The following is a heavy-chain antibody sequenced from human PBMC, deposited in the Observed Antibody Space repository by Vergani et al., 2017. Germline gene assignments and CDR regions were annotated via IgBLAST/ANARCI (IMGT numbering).Heavy chain of an antibody. J-gene: IGHJ4*02. V-gene: IGHV1-2*06. CDR1: GVTFTSYH. CDR3: ARVMVGCSRTNCFADH. CDR2: NDPNSVDT. Sequence: QVQLVQSGAEVKKPGASVRVSCKASGVTFTSYHIHWVRQAPGQGLDWLGRNDPNSVDTRYTQRFQDRVTITRDTSINTAYMEMTRLRPDDTAIYYCARVMVGCSRTNCFADHWGQGTLVTVSS. D-gene: IGHD2-2*01.